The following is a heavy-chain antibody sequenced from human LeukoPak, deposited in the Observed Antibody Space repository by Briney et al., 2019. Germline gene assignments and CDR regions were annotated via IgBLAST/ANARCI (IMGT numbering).Heavy chain of an antibody. CDR2: IYSSGNT. CDR1: GGSISSYY. CDR3: ARDPSTFYFDY. V-gene: IGHV4-59*01. J-gene: IGHJ4*02. Sequence: PSETLSLTCTLPGGSISSYYWSWIPQPPGKGLEWIGYIYSSGNTDYNPSLKSRVTISVDTSKSQVSLKLSSVTAADTAIYYCARDPSTFYFDYWGQGALVTVSS. D-gene: IGHD3-16*01.